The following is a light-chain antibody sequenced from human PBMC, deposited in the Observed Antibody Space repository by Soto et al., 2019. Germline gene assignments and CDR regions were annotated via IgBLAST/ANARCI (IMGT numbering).Light chain of an antibody. J-gene: IGKJ1*01. CDR2: DAS. V-gene: IGKV1-5*01. Sequence: IQMTQSPSTLSASVGDRVTITCRASQSISSWLAWYQQKPGKAPKLPIYDASSLESGVPSRFSGSGSGTEFTLTITSLQPDDFATYYCQQYNSYPWTFGQGTKVDIK. CDR1: QSISSW. CDR3: QQYNSYPWT.